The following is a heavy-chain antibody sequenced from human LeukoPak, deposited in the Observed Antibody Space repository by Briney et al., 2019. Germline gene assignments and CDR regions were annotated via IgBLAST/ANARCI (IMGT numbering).Heavy chain of an antibody. D-gene: IGHD6-19*01. Sequence: SGTLSLTCAVSGGSISSSNWWSWVRQPPGKGLEWIGEIYHSGSTNYNPSLKSRVTISVDKSKNQFSLKLSSVTAADTAVYYCARRTSGVAGTLFDYWGQGTLVTVSS. CDR1: GGSISSSNW. CDR2: IYHSGST. J-gene: IGHJ4*02. CDR3: ARRTSGVAGTLFDY. V-gene: IGHV4-4*02.